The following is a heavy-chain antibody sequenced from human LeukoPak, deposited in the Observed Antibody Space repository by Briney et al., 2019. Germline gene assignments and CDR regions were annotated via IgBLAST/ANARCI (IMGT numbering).Heavy chain of an antibody. CDR1: GGSIRSGEHY. J-gene: IGHJ5*02. D-gene: IGHD6-19*01. CDR3: ARGGYSSGWYRNWFDP. CDR2: IYYSGST. V-gene: IGHV4-30-4*01. Sequence: PSETLSLTCTVSGGSIRSGEHYWSWIRQPPGKGLEWIGCIYYSGSTYYNPSLKSRVTISVDTSKNQFSLKLSSVTAADTAVYYCARGGYSSGWYRNWFDPWGQGTLVTVSS.